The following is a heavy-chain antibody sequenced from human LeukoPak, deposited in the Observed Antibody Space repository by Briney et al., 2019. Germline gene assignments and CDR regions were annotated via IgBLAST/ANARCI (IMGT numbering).Heavy chain of an antibody. D-gene: IGHD6-13*01. V-gene: IGHV1-2*02. CDR1: GYTFTGYY. CDR3: ARDYPPGSSWYRWFDP. CDR2: INPNSGGT. Sequence: PGASVKVSCKASGYTFTGYYMHWVRQAPGQRLEWMGWINPNSGGTNYAQKFQGRVTMTRDTSISTAYMELSRLRSDDTAVYYCARDYPPGSSWYRWFDPWGQGTLVTVSS. J-gene: IGHJ5*02.